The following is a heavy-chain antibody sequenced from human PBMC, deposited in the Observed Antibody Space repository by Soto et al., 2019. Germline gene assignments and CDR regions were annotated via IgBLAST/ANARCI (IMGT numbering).Heavy chain of an antibody. CDR2: INAGNGNT. CDR3: AGGVAVAGTLDY. CDR1: GYTFTSYA. Sequence: QVQLVHSGAEVKKPGASLKVSCKASGYTFTSYAMHWVRQAPGQRLEWMGWINAGNGNTKYSQKFQGSVSITRDTSAGTSYREKSSLRSEDAAVEYWAGGVAVAGTLDYWGQGTLVTVSS. J-gene: IGHJ4*02. V-gene: IGHV1-3*01. D-gene: IGHD6-19*01.